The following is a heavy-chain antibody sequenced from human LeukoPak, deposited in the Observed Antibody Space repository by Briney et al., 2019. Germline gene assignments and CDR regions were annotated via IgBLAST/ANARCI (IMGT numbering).Heavy chain of an antibody. CDR3: ARDSQSGTTPDY. J-gene: IGHJ4*02. V-gene: IGHV1-2*02. D-gene: IGHD1-1*01. Sequence: GASVEVSCKASGYTSTGYSMHWVRQAPGQGLEWMGWINPNSGGTNYAQKFLGRVTMTRDTSINTAYMELSRLRSDDTAVDYCARDSQSGTTPDYWGQGTLVTVSS. CDR1: GYTSTGYS. CDR2: INPNSGGT.